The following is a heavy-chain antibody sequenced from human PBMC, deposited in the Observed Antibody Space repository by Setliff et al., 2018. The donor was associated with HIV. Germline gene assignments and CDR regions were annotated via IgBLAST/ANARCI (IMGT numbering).Heavy chain of an antibody. D-gene: IGHD5-12*01. Sequence: SETLSLTCTVSRGSINSHYWTWIRKPPGMGLEWVGFVYYSGDNNSNPSPKSRVSISLDTSKRQFSLTLASSGAADPAVYYCARGPATSGLGYYMDIWGKGSTVTVS. CDR3: ARGPATSGLGYYMDI. V-gene: IGHV4-59*11. CDR1: RGSINSHY. CDR2: VYYSGDN. J-gene: IGHJ6*03.